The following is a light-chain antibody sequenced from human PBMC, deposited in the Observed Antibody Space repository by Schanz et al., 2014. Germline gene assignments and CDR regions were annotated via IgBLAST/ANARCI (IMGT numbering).Light chain of an antibody. Sequence: EIVLTQFPGTLSLSQGERATLSCRASQSVSTYLAWYQQKPGQAPGLLIYDASNRAAGIPARFSGSGSGTDFTLTISRLEPEDFAVYYCQQYSSSPSITFGQGTRLEIK. CDR1: QSVSTY. CDR2: DAS. J-gene: IGKJ5*01. CDR3: QQYSSSPSIT. V-gene: IGKV3-20*01.